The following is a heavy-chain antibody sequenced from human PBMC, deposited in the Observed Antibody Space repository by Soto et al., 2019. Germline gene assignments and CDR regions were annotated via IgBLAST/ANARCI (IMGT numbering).Heavy chain of an antibody. J-gene: IGHJ4*02. V-gene: IGHV4-31*03. Sequence: QVQLQESGPGLVKPSQTLSLTCTVSGGSISRGGYYWSWIRQHPGKGLEWIGYIYYSGSTYYNPTLKSRVTMSVDTSKNQFSLKLSSVTAADTAVYYCARVVAATHNDYWGQGTLVTVSS. CDR1: GGSISRGGYY. CDR2: IYYSGST. D-gene: IGHD2-15*01. CDR3: ARVVAATHNDY.